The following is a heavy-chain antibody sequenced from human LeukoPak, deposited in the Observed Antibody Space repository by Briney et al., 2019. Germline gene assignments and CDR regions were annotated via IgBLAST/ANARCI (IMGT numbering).Heavy chain of an antibody. CDR3: ARVSGSGSYYNAF. J-gene: IGHJ4*02. D-gene: IGHD3-10*01. Sequence: GGSLRLSCAASGFTFSSYWMHWVRQAPGKGLVWVSRINSDGSSTNYADSVKGRFTISRDNAKNSLYLQMNSLRAEDTAVYYCARVSGSGSYYNAFWGQGTLVTVSS. V-gene: IGHV3-74*01. CDR1: GFTFSSYW. CDR2: INSDGSST.